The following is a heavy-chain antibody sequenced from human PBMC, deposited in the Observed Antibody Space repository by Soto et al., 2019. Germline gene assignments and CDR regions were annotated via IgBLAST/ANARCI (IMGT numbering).Heavy chain of an antibody. V-gene: IGHV5-10-1*01. CDR1: GYSFTSYW. D-gene: IGHD5-18*01. CDR2: IDPSDSYT. CDR3: ARHVPSQYTAMVPLDP. Sequence: PGESLKISCKGSGYSFTSYWISWVRQMPGKGLEWMGRIDPSDSYTNYSPSFQGHVTISADKSISTAYLQWSSLKASDTAMYYCARHVPSQYTAMVPLDPWGQGTLVTVSS. J-gene: IGHJ5*02.